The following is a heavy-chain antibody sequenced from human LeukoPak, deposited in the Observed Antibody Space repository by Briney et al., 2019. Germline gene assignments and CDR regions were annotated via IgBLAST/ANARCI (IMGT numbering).Heavy chain of an antibody. D-gene: IGHD3-16*01. CDR1: GFTFSSYA. CDR2: IKQDGSEK. CDR3: ARDAWGILDV. J-gene: IGHJ6*02. Sequence: GGSLRLSCAVSGFTFSSYALSWVRQAPGKGLEWVANIKQDGSEKYYVDSVKGRFTISRDNAKNSLYLQMNSLRAEDTAVYYCARDAWGILDVWGQGTTVTVSS. V-gene: IGHV3-7*01.